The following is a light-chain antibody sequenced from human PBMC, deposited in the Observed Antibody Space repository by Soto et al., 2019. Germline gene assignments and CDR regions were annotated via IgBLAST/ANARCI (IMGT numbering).Light chain of an antibody. CDR3: QQFHSYPIT. CDR1: QGISTL. J-gene: IGKJ5*01. CDR2: FAS. V-gene: IGKV1D-16*01. Sequence: DIQMTQSPSSLSASVGGTVTSTCRASQGISTLLAWYQQKPGKAPKSLIYFASSLQSGVPSIFTGSGSGIDFTLTISSLQPEELATYDCQQFHSYPITVGQGTRLAIK.